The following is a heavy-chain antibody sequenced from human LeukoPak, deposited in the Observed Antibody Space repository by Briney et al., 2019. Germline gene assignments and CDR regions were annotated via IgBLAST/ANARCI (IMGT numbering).Heavy chain of an antibody. D-gene: IGHD2-2*01. CDR1: GFTFSDYS. CDR3: AKAHCSSTSCSRADN. CDR2: ISSRSSAI. Sequence: PGGSLRLSCTASGFTFSDYSMHWIRQAPGKGLEWVSYISSRSSAIYYADSVKGRVTISRVQSTNTVYLQMNSLRADDTAVYYCAKAHCSSTSCSRADNWGQGTLVTVSS. V-gene: IGHV3-48*01. J-gene: IGHJ4*02.